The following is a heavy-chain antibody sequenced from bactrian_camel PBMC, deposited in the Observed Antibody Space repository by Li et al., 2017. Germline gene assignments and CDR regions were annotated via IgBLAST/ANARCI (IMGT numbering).Heavy chain of an antibody. CDR1: GHTYDTYC. CDR3: ASRRNSYCSIDTLRPTGFLY. V-gene: IGHV3S26*01. Sequence: HVQLVESGGGSVQPGGSLRLSCGASGHTYDTYCMGWFRQAPGKAREGIAVIDSDGDTAYAESMKDRFTISVDNANYTMYLQMNSLKPEDTAMYYCASRRNSYCSIDTLRPTGFLYWGQGTQVTVS. D-gene: IGHD3*01. CDR2: IDSDGDT. J-gene: IGHJ4*01.